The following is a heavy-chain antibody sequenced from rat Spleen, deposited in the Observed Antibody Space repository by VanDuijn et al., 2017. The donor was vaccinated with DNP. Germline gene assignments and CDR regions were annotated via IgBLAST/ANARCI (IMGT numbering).Heavy chain of an antibody. V-gene: IGHV5S23*01. CDR1: GFTFSDYN. D-gene: IGHD1-2*01. Sequence: EVQLVESGGGLVQPGRSLKLSCAASGFTFSDYNMAWVRQAPKKGLEWVASITSSGGSTYYPDSVKGRFTISRDNAKNTLYLQMNSLRSEDTATYYCARGEQLYAMDAWGQGVMVTVSS. CDR2: ITSSGGST. CDR3: ARGEQLYAMDA. J-gene: IGHJ2*01.